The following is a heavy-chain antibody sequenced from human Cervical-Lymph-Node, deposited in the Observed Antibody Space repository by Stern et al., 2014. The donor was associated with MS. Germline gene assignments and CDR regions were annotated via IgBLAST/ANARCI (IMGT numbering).Heavy chain of an antibody. CDR2: ISWNRGSI. CDR1: GFTFDGYA. J-gene: IGHJ6*02. Sequence: EVQLVESGGGLVQPGRSLRRSCAASGFTFDGYAMHWVRQAPGKGLEWVSGISWNRGSIGYADSVKGRFTISRDNAKNSLYLQMNSLRAEDTALYYCAKDSHALYIAARPGYYGMDVWGQGTTESVSS. V-gene: IGHV3-9*01. D-gene: IGHD6-6*01. CDR3: AKDSHALYIAARPGYYGMDV.